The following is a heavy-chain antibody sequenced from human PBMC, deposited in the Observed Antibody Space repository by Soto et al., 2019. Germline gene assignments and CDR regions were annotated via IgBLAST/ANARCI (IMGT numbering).Heavy chain of an antibody. CDR3: ARDGDQLLYDY. Sequence: ASETLSLTCTVSGGSVSSGSYYWSWIRQPPGKGLEWIGYIYYSGSTNYNPSLKSRVTISVDTSKNQFSLKLSSVTAADTAVYYCARDGDQLLYDYWGQGTLVTVSS. J-gene: IGHJ4*02. CDR2: IYYSGST. D-gene: IGHD2-2*02. V-gene: IGHV4-61*01. CDR1: GGSVSSGSYY.